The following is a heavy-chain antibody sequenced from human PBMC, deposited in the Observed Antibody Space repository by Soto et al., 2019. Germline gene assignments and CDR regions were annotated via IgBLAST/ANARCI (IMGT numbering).Heavy chain of an antibody. D-gene: IGHD1-1*01. J-gene: IGHJ6*02. CDR2: IQQDGTQK. CDR1: GFTFSSYW. Sequence: EVQLVESGGGLVQPGGSLRLSCAASGFTFSSYWMTWVRQAPGKGLEWVANIQQDGTQKYYVDSVKGRFTISRDNAKNSLYLQMRSMRAEDTAVYYCARDPSNSWYRGDDVDVWGQGTMVTVSS. CDR3: ARDPSNSWYRGDDVDV. V-gene: IGHV3-7*01.